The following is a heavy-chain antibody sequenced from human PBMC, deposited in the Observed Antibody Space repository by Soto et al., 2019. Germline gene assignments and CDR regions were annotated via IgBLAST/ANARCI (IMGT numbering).Heavy chain of an antibody. CDR1: GGSISSYY. CDR3: ARYSGRYSYNWFDP. Sequence: SETLSLTCTASGGSISSYYWSWIRQPPGKGLEWIGYISYSGTTNYNPSLKSRVTISVDTSKNQFSLKLSSVTAADTAVYYCARYSGRYSYNWFDPWGQGTLVTVSS. V-gene: IGHV4-59*01. CDR2: ISYSGTT. D-gene: IGHD1-26*01. J-gene: IGHJ5*02.